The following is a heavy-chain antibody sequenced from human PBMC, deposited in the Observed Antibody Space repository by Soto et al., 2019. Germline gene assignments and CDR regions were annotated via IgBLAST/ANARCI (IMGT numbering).Heavy chain of an antibody. D-gene: IGHD6-6*01. CDR1: GGSISSGDYY. CDR2: IYYSGST. V-gene: IGHV4-30-4*01. CDR3: ASSSIAARPRDYYYYGMDV. Sequence: SETLSLTCTVSGGSISSGDYYWSWIRQPPGKGLEWIGYIYYSGSTYYNPSLKSRVTISVDTSKNQFSLKLSSVTAADTAVYYCASSSIAARPRDYYYYGMDVWGQGTTVTVSS. J-gene: IGHJ6*02.